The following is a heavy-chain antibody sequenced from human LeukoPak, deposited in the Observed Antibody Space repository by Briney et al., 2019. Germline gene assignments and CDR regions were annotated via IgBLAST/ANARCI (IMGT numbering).Heavy chain of an antibody. CDR1: GFTFSSYA. CDR3: AKADHYYYYMDV. J-gene: IGHJ6*03. CDR2: ISGSGGTT. Sequence: GGSLRLSCAASGFTFSSYAMTWVRQAPGKGLEWVSAISGSGGTTYYADSVRGRFSISRDNSKKTLYLQMNSLRAEDTALYYCAKADHYYYYMDVWGKGTTVTVSS. V-gene: IGHV3-23*01.